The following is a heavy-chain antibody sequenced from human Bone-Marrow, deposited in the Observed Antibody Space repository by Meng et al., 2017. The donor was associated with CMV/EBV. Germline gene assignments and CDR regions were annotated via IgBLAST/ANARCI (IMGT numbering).Heavy chain of an antibody. J-gene: IGHJ4*02. CDR2: ISSSSSYK. CDR3: ARGDGDGDYVWYFDY. Sequence: SGFTFSSDDMKWVRQARGKGLEWVSSISSSSSYKYYADSEKGRFTISSDNAKNSLSLQMNSLRAEDTAVYYCARGDGDGDYVWYFDYWGQGTLVTVSS. CDR1: GFTFSSDD. D-gene: IGHD4-17*01. V-gene: IGHV3-21*01.